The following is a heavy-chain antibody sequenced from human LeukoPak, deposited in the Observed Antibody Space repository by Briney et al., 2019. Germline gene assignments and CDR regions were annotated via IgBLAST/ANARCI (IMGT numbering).Heavy chain of an antibody. CDR1: GFIFSHYG. Sequence: GGTLRLSCAASGFIFSHYGMNWVRQAPGKGLEWVSGLTSRSVTYYADSVRGRFTVSRDNSKNMVWLQMNSLRAEDTAVYYCARVRESGYYANFDYWGQGTLVTVSS. CDR3: ARVRESGYYANFDY. V-gene: IGHV3-23*05. CDR2: LTSRSVT. J-gene: IGHJ4*02. D-gene: IGHD3-22*01.